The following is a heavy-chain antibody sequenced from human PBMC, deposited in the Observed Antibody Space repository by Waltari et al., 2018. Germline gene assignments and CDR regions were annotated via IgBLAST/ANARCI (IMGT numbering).Heavy chain of an antibody. CDR1: GFTVSSNY. CDR3: ARDVGDYGAGAYGMDV. CDR2: IYSGGRT. J-gene: IGHJ6*02. D-gene: IGHD4-17*01. Sequence: EVQLVESGGGLIQPGGSLRLSCAASGFTVSSNYMSWVRQAPGKGLEWVSGIYSGGRTYCADSVKGRLTISRDNSKNTLYLKMNSLRAEDTAVYYCARDVGDYGAGAYGMDVWGQGTTVTVSS. V-gene: IGHV3-53*01.